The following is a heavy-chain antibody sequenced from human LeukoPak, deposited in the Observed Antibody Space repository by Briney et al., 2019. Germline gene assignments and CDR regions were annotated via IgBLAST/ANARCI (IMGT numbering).Heavy chain of an antibody. CDR2: MSSGGSTI. CDR3: ARVLRGGKSGYTFDI. V-gene: IGHV3-11*01. Sequence: GGSLRLSCAASRFTFSDYYMSWVRQAPGKGLAWVSYMSSGGSTISYADSVKGRFTISRDNAENSLYLQMNSLRVEDTAVYYCARVLRGGKSGYTFDIWGQGTMVTVSS. CDR1: RFTFSDYY. J-gene: IGHJ3*02. D-gene: IGHD4-23*01.